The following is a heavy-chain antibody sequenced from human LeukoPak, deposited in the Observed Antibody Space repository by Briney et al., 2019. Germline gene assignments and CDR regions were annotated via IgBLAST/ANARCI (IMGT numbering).Heavy chain of an antibody. CDR3: ARRGVEYTIDY. D-gene: IGHD2/OR15-2a*01. Sequence: ASVKVSCKASVYSFRNYALNWVRQAPGQGLEWMGWINTDAGNPTYAQGFTGRFVFSLDTSVSTAYLQISALKAEDTAVYYCARRGVEYTIDYWGQGTLVTVSS. V-gene: IGHV7-4-1*02. CDR1: VYSFRNYA. CDR2: INTDAGNP. J-gene: IGHJ4*02.